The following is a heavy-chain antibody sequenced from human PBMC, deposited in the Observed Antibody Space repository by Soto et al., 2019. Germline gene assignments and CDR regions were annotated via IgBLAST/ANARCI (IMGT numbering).Heavy chain of an antibody. D-gene: IGHD3-3*01. V-gene: IGHV3-23*01. CDR1: GFTFSSYA. J-gene: IGHJ4*02. CDR3: ASQAPHYDFWSGYSPFDY. Sequence: GSLRLSCAASGFTFSSYAMSWVRQAPGKGLEWVSAISGSGGSTYYADSVKGRFTISRDNSKNTLYLQMNSLRAEDTAVYYCASQAPHYDFWSGYSPFDYWGQGTLVTVSS. CDR2: ISGSGGST.